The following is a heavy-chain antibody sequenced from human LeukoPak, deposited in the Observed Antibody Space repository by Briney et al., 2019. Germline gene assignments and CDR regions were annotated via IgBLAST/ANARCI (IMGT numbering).Heavy chain of an antibody. Sequence: PGGSLRLSCAASGLTFSNYAMTWVRQAPGKGLEWVSTIAGDGASTYYADSVRGRFTISRDNSMNTLYLQMNSLRAEDTAVYYCANLDSAVADLFDYWGQGTLVTVSS. CDR2: IAGDGAST. CDR3: ANLDSAVADLFDY. J-gene: IGHJ4*02. CDR1: GLTFSNYA. D-gene: IGHD6-19*01. V-gene: IGHV3-23*01.